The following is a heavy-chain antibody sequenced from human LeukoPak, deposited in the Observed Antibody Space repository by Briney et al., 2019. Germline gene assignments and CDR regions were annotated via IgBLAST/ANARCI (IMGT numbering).Heavy chain of an antibody. J-gene: IGHJ4*02. CDR1: GFTFSSYS. Sequence: GGSLRLSCAASGFTFSSYSMNWVRQAPGKGLEWVSYISSSSSTIYYADSVKGRFTISRDNSKNTLYLQMNSLRAEDTAVYYCARHRYYYDSSGYLNYFDYWGQGTLVTVSS. V-gene: IGHV3-48*01. CDR3: ARHRYYYDSSGYLNYFDY. D-gene: IGHD3-22*01. CDR2: ISSSSSTI.